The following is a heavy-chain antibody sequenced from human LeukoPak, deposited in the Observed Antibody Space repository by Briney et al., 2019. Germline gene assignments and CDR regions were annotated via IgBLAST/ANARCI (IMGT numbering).Heavy chain of an antibody. D-gene: IGHD1-26*01. Sequence: PGGSLRLSCAASGFAVSGRYMSWVRRAPGIGLEWVSVIYTGGSTYYGDSVKGRFTISRDISQNTVYLQMNSLRAEDTAVYYCTRDRSNSGTRDAFDIWGQGTMVSVSS. CDR1: GFAVSGRY. V-gene: IGHV3-53*01. CDR2: IYTGGST. CDR3: TRDRSNSGTRDAFDI. J-gene: IGHJ3*02.